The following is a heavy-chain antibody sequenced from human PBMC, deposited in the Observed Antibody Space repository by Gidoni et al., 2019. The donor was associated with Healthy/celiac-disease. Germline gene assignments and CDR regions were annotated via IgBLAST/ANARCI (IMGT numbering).Heavy chain of an antibody. CDR3: VKDRTGVLTGYYKDP. J-gene: IGHJ5*02. V-gene: IGHV3-64D*06. Sequence: EVQLVESGGGLVQPGGSLRLSCSASGFTFSSYAMHWVRQAPGKGLEYVSAISSNGDSSYYADSVKGRFTISRDNSKNTLYLQMSSLRAEETAVYYCVKDRTGVLTGYYKDPWGQGTLVTVSS. D-gene: IGHD3-9*01. CDR1: GFTFSSYA. CDR2: ISSNGDSS.